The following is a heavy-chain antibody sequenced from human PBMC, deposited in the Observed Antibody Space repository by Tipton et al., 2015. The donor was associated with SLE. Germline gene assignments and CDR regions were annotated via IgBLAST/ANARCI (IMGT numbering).Heavy chain of an antibody. CDR2: IYYSGST. V-gene: IGHV4-39*07. CDR3: AREPSMVGAFDI. Sequence: TLSLTCTVSGGSISSGIYYWGWIRQPPGKGLEWIGIIYYSGSTYYNPSLKSRVTISVDTTNNQFSLKLSSVTAADAAVYYCAREPSMVGAFDIWGQGTMVTVSS. CDR1: GGSISSGIYY. D-gene: IGHD3-10*01. J-gene: IGHJ3*02.